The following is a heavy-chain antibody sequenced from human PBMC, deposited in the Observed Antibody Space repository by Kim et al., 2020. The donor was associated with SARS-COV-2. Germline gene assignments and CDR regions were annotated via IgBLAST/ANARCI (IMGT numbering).Heavy chain of an antibody. CDR3: ARHGRYFDWLLPFDY. D-gene: IGHD3-9*01. V-gene: IGHV4-39*01. CDR1: GGSISSSSYY. CDR2: IYYSGST. Sequence: SETLSLTCTVSGGSISSSSYYWGWIRQPPGKGLEWIGSIYYSGSTYYNPSLKSRVTISVDTSKNQFSLKLSSVTAADTAVYYCARHGRYFDWLLPFDYWGQGTLVTVSS. J-gene: IGHJ4*02.